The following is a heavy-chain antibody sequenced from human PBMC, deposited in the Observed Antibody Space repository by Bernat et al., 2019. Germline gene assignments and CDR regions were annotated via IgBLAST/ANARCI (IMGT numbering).Heavy chain of an antibody. Sequence: QMQLVQSGPEVKKPGTSVKVSCKASGFTFTSSAVQWVRQARGQRLGGIGWIVVGSGNTNYAQKFQERVTISRDMYTSTAYMGLSSLRSEDTAVYYCAAGYYYGSGSYYIPDYWGQGTLVTVSS. V-gene: IGHV1-58*01. CDR2: IVVGSGNT. J-gene: IGHJ4*02. CDR3: AAGYYYGSGSYYIPDY. CDR1: GFTFTSSA. D-gene: IGHD3-10*01.